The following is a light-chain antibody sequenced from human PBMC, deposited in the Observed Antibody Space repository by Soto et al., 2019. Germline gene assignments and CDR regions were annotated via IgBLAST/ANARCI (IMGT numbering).Light chain of an antibody. CDR2: DVN. J-gene: IGLJ1*01. Sequence: QSALTQPASVSGSPGQSITISCTGTNSDVGSYNRVSRYQQPPGTAPKLMIFDVNNRPSGVSYRFSGSKSGNTAYLTISGLQAEDEADYYCNSYTTSETYVFGTGTKVTVL. V-gene: IGLV2-14*01. CDR3: NSYTTSETYV. CDR1: NSDVGSYNR.